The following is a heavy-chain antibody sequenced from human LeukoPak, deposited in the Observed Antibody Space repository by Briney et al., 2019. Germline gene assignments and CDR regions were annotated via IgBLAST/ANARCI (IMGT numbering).Heavy chain of an antibody. D-gene: IGHD3-16*01. CDR2: ISSSGGRT. V-gene: IGHV3-23*01. CDR1: EFTFSTYA. Sequence: GGSLRLSCAASEFTFSTYALSWVRQAPGKGLEWVSGISSSGGRTDYADSVKGRFTISRDNSKNTLYLQMNSLRAEDTAMYYCARRTGEAVWFDPWGQGTLVTVSS. CDR3: ARRTGEAVWFDP. J-gene: IGHJ5*02.